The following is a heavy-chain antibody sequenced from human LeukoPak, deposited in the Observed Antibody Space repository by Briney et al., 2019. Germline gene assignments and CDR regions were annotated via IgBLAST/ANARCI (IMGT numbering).Heavy chain of an antibody. Sequence: ASVKVSCKASGYTFTSYGISWVRQVPGQGLEWMGWISAYNGNTNYAQKLQGRVTMTTGTSTSTAYMELRSLRSDDTAVYYCARDQEWELGNAFDIWGQGTMVTVSS. J-gene: IGHJ3*02. D-gene: IGHD1-26*01. CDR1: GYTFTSYG. CDR3: ARDQEWELGNAFDI. V-gene: IGHV1-18*01. CDR2: ISAYNGNT.